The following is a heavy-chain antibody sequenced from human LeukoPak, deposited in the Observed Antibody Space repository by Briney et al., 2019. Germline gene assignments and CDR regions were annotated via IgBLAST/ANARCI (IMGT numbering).Heavy chain of an antibody. CDR1: EFTINKYW. J-gene: IGHJ4*02. CDR3: AKMPDFDY. Sequence: GGPLRLSCAASEFTINKYWMSWVRQAPGEGLEWVANIRQDGSEKNYVDSVKGRFTISRDNAKNSLYLQMNSLRAEDTAVYYCAKMPDFDYWGQGTLVTVSS. V-gene: IGHV3-7*03. D-gene: IGHD2-2*01. CDR2: IRQDGSEK.